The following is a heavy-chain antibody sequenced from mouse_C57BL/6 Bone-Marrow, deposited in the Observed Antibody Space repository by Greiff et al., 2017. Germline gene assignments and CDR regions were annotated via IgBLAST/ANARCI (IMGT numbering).Heavy chain of an antibody. Sequence: QVQLQQPGAELVKPGASVKMSCKASGYTFTSYWITWVKQRPGQGLEWSGDIYPGSGSTKYNEKFKSKATLTVDTSSSTAYMQLSSLTSEDSAVYYSARENYDGSSTGYWYCDVWGTGTTVTVSS. CDR1: GYTFTSYW. V-gene: IGHV1-55*01. CDR3: ARENYDGSSTGYWYCDV. D-gene: IGHD1-1*01. CDR2: IYPGSGST. J-gene: IGHJ1*03.